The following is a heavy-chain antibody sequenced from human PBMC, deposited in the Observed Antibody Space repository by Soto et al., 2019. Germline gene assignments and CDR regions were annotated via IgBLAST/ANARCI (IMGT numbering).Heavy chain of an antibody. J-gene: IGHJ5*02. CDR3: AKEEDIVLMVYAQNWFDP. CDR2: ISGSSSSM. CDR1: GFILSDCA. Sequence: GGSLRLSCATSGFILSDCAMNWVRQAPGKGLEWVSSISGSSSSMYYADSVKGRFTISRDNSKNTLYLQMNSLRAEDTAVYYCAKEEDIVLMVYAQNWFDPWGQGTLVTVSS. D-gene: IGHD2-8*01. V-gene: IGHV3-23*01.